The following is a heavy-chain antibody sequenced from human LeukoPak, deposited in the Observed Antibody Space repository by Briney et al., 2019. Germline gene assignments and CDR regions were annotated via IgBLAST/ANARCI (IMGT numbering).Heavy chain of an antibody. J-gene: IGHJ4*02. Sequence: SETLSLTCTVSGDSISSGSYYWSWVRQPAGKGLEWIGRIYTSGSTNYNPSLKSRVTISVDTSKNQFSLKLSSVTAADTAMYYCARGRVEMATIDFDYWGQGTLVTVSS. V-gene: IGHV4-61*02. CDR2: IYTSGST. CDR1: GDSISSGSYY. CDR3: ARGRVEMATIDFDY. D-gene: IGHD5-24*01.